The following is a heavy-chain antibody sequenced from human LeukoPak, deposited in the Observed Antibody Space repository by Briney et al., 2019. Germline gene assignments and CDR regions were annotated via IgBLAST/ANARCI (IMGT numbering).Heavy chain of an antibody. J-gene: IGHJ6*03. V-gene: IGHV4-4*07. D-gene: IGHD6-19*01. CDR1: GGSISSYC. CDR2: IYTSGST. Sequence: SETLSLTCTVSGGSISSYCWRWIRQPAGKGGEWIGRIYTSGSTNYNTSLKRRVIITVEKSKKKFSLKLSSVTAADTAVYYCAREGYSSGWPYYYYYYMDVWGKGTTVTVSS. CDR3: AREGYSSGWPYYYYYYMDV.